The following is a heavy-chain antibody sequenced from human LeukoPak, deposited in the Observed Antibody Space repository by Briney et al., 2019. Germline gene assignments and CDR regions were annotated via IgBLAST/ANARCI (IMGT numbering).Heavy chain of an antibody. D-gene: IGHD2-15*01. V-gene: IGHV3-9*01. J-gene: IGHJ4*02. Sequence: PGGSLRLSCAASGFTFDDYAMHWVRQAPGKGLEWVSGISWNSGSIGYADSVKGRFTISRDNSKNTLYLQMNSLRAEDTAVYYCAKETSSGGSCYSFDYWGQGTLVTVSS. CDR1: GFTFDDYA. CDR3: AKETSSGGSCYSFDY. CDR2: ISWNSGSI.